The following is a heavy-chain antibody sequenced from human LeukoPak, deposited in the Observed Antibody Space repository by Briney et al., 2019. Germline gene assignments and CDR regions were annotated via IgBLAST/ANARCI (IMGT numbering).Heavy chain of an antibody. J-gene: IGHJ6*02. D-gene: IGHD3-16*01. CDR1: GLTFSSHW. CDR2: ITNDGSST. Sequence: GGSLRLSCAASGLTFSSHWTHWVRQAPGKGLVWVSRITNDGSSTTYADSVKGRFTISRDNAKNSLYLQMSNLRAEDTAVYFCARGGGLDVWGQGATVTVSS. V-gene: IGHV3-74*01. CDR3: ARGGGLDV.